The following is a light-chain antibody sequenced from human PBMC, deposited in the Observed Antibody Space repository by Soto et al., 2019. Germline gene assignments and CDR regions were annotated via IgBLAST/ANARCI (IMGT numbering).Light chain of an antibody. V-gene: IGKV3-20*01. CDR3: QHYRAS. J-gene: IGKJ4*01. Sequence: EIVLTQSPGTLSLSPGERATLSCRASQSVSSSYLAWYQQKPGQAPRQLIYGASSRATGIPDRFSGSGSGTDFTVTMTRLEREDCAVYYCQHYRASFGGGTRVEIK. CDR1: QSVSSSY. CDR2: GAS.